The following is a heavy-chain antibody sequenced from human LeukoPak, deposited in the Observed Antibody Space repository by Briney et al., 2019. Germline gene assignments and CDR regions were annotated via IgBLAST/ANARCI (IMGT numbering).Heavy chain of an antibody. Sequence: ASVKVSCKASGYTFTSYGISWVRQAPGQGLEWVGWISAYNGTTNYAQKLQGRVTMTTDTSTSTAYMELRSLRSDDTAVYYCARVAMVRGPIRGAFDIWGQGTMVTVSS. J-gene: IGHJ3*02. CDR3: ARVAMVRGPIRGAFDI. CDR1: GYTFTSYG. V-gene: IGHV1-18*01. CDR2: ISAYNGTT. D-gene: IGHD3-10*01.